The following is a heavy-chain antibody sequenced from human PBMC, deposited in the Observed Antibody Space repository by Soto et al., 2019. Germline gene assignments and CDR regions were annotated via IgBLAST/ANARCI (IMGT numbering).Heavy chain of an antibody. CDR3: AKDLRWLVRYYGMDV. D-gene: IGHD6-19*01. CDR2: ISYDGSNK. CDR1: GFTFSSYG. V-gene: IGHV3-30*18. J-gene: IGHJ6*01. Sequence: QVQLVESGGGVVQPGRSLRLSCAASGFTFSSYGMHWVRQAPGKGLEWVAVISYDGSNKYYADSVKGRFTISRDNSKNTLYLQMNSLRAEDTAVYYCAKDLRWLVRYYGMDVW.